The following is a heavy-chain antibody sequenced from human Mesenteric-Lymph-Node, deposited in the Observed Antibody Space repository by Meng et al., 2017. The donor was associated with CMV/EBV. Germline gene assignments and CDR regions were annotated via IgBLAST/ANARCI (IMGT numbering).Heavy chain of an antibody. Sequence: GGSLRLSCAASGFTFRSYGMHWVRQAPGKGLEWVSTIKWNGGNTGYADSVKGRFTVSRDNAKNSLYLQMNSLRAEDTALYHCARRATTGYFFDYWGQGALVTVSS. CDR3: ARRATTGYFFDY. V-gene: IGHV3-20*01. D-gene: IGHD2-2*03. J-gene: IGHJ4*02. CDR2: IKWNGGNT. CDR1: GFTFRSYG.